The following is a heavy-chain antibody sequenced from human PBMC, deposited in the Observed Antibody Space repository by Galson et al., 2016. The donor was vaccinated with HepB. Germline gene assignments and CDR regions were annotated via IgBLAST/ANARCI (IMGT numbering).Heavy chain of an antibody. CDR1: GYTFTGYP. V-gene: IGHV7-4-1*02. D-gene: IGHD3-10*01. CDR3: ARDKGWLVRALSY. J-gene: IGHJ4*02. CDR2: INTNTGDP. Sequence: SVKVSCKASGYTFTGYPINWVRQAPGQGLEWMGWINTNTGDPMYAQGFTGRFVFSLDTSVSTAYLHISSLKPDDTGVYYCARDKGWLVRALSYWGQGTLVTVSS.